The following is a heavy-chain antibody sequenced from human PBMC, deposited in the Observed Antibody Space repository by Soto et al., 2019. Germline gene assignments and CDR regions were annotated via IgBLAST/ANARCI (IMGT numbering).Heavy chain of an antibody. D-gene: IGHD2-15*01. Sequence: QVQLVQSGAEVKKPGASVKVSCKASGHTFTSYYMHWVRQAPGQGLEWMGIINPSGGSTSYAQKFQGRGTMTRDTATSTVNMELSSLRSDDTAVYDCARACSGGSCYQTFDYRVQRTLVTVSS. J-gene: IGHJ4*02. CDR1: GHTFTSYY. V-gene: IGHV1-46*03. CDR3: ARACSGGSCYQTFDY. CDR2: INPSGGST.